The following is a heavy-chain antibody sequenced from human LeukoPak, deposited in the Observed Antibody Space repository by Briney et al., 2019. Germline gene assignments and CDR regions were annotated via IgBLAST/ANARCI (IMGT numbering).Heavy chain of an antibody. CDR1: GYTFTSYY. CDR3: ARVALLRFLEWLLAADY. CDR2: INPNSGGT. D-gene: IGHD3-3*01. Sequence: ASVNVSCKASGYTFTSYYMHWVRQAPGQGLEWMGWINPNSGGTNYAQKFQGRVTMTRDTSISTAYMELTRLRSDDTAVYYCARVALLRFLEWLLAADYWGQGTLVTVSS. J-gene: IGHJ4*02. V-gene: IGHV1-2*02.